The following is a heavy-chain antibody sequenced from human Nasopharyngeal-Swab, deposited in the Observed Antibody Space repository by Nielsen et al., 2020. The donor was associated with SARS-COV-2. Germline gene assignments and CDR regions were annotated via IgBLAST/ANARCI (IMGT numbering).Heavy chain of an antibody. Sequence: VRQCPGKGLEWVSAISGSGGSTYYADSVKGRFTISRDNSKNTLYLQMNSLRAEDTAVYYCAKDFSYYYDSSGYFDYWGQGTLVTVSS. V-gene: IGHV3-23*01. D-gene: IGHD3-22*01. J-gene: IGHJ4*02. CDR2: ISGSGGST. CDR3: AKDFSYYYDSSGYFDY.